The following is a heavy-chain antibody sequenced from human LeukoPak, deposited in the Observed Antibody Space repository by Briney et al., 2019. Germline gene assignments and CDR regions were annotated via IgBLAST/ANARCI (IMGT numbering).Heavy chain of an antibody. CDR3: AKGMTWIQLSPIDY. CDR2: INSDGSDT. Sequence: PGGSLRLSCAASGFTFSSYWMHWVRQPPGKGPVWVPGINSDGSDTSYADSVKGRFTVSRDNAKNTLYLQMNSLRAEDTAVYYCAKGMTWIQLSPIDYWGQGTLVTVSS. J-gene: IGHJ4*02. V-gene: IGHV3-74*01. D-gene: IGHD5-18*01. CDR1: GFTFSSYW.